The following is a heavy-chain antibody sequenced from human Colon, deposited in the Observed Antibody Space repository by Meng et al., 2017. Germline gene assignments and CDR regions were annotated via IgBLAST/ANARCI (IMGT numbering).Heavy chain of an antibody. V-gene: IGHV1-3*01. J-gene: IGHJ5*02. CDR2: INAGYGNT. CDR3: ARKAAVANNWFDP. D-gene: IGHD6-19*01. CDR1: GYTFTSYA. Sequence: VQLVQSGAEVKKPGASLKVSCKASGYTFTSYAIHWVRQAPGQRLEWMGSINAGYGNTDYSQRFQGRVTITRDTSASTVYMELNSLTSEDTAVYFCARKAAVANNWFDPWGQGTLVTVSS.